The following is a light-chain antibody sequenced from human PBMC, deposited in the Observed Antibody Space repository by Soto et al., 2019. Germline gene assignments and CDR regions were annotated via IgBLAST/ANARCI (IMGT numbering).Light chain of an antibody. CDR1: QSISDT. CDR2: GAS. CDR3: QQYDNWPWT. J-gene: IGKJ1*01. Sequence: IVMTQSAATLSVSPGGRATLSCRASQSISDTLAWYQQKPGQAPRLLIHGASTRAPGFPARFSGSGSGTDFTLTISSLQSEDFAVYYCQQYDNWPWTFGQGTMVDIK. V-gene: IGKV3-15*01.